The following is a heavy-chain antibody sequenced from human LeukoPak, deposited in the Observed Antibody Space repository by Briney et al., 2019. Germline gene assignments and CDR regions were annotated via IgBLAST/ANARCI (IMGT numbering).Heavy chain of an antibody. Sequence: GGSLRLSCAASGFTFSSYAMSWVRQAPGKGLEWVSAISGSGGSTYYADSVKGRFTISRDNAKNSLYLQMNSLRAEDTAVYYCARDPTYTIVGEDYWGQGTLVTVSS. CDR3: ARDPTYTIVGEDY. D-gene: IGHD1-26*01. V-gene: IGHV3-23*01. J-gene: IGHJ4*02. CDR1: GFTFSSYA. CDR2: ISGSGGST.